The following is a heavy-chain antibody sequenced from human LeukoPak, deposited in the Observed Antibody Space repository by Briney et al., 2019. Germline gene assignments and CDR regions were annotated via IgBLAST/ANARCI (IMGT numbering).Heavy chain of an antibody. CDR2: VYTSGST. D-gene: IGHD5-24*01. CDR1: GGYITSGSFC. V-gene: IGHV4-61*02. CDR3: ARHRRDGYNYFDAFDI. J-gene: IGHJ3*02. Sequence: SETLSLTCAVSGGYITSGSFCWNWIRQPAGKGLEWIVRVYTSGSTNYNPSLKSRVTIALDTSKNQFSLKLSSVTAADTAVYYCARHRRDGYNYFDAFDIWGQGTMVTVSS.